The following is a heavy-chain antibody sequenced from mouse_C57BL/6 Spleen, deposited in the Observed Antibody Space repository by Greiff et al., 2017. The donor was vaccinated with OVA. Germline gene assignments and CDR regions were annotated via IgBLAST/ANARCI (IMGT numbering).Heavy chain of an antibody. J-gene: IGHJ4*01. CDR3: AREEWDAMDY. CDR2: IWSGGST. V-gene: IGHV2-2*01. CDR1: GFSLTSYG. Sequence: VKLMESGPGLVQPSQSLSITCTVSGFSLTSYGVHWVRQSPGKGLEWLGVIWSGGSTDYNAAFISRLSISKDNSKSQVFFKMNSLQADDTAIYYCAREEWDAMDYWGQGTSVTVSS.